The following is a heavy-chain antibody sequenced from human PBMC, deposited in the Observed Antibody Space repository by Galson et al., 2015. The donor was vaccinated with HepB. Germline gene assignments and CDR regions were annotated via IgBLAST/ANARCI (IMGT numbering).Heavy chain of an antibody. CDR2: ISVSGGRI. Sequence: SLRLSCAASGFTFRNYAMSWVRQAPGKGLEWVSIISVSGGRIDYADSVRGRFTISRDNSKNTLYVQMTSLRAEDTAVYYCAKDQDYSKGEEGYNYYGMDVWGQETTVTVSS. J-gene: IGHJ6*02. CDR1: GFTFRNYA. CDR3: AKDQDYSKGEEGYNYYGMDV. D-gene: IGHD4-11*01. V-gene: IGHV3-23*01.